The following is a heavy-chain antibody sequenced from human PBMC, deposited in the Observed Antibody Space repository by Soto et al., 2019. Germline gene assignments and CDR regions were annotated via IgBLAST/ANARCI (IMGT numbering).Heavy chain of an antibody. CDR2: INPGNGNT. CDR1: GYTFSNYA. Sequence: QVQLVQSGAEVKKPGASVKVSCKASGYTFSNYAMHWVRQAPGQRLEWMGWINPGNGNTKYSQKFQGRVTITRDTSASTVYMELNSLRSEDTAVYYCARKSGHDVWTYFDHWGQGTLVTVSS. D-gene: IGHD5-12*01. V-gene: IGHV1-3*01. J-gene: IGHJ4*02. CDR3: ARKSGHDVWTYFDH.